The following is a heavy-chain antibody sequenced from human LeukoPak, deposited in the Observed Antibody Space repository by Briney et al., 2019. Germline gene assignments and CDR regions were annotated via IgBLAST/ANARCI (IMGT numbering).Heavy chain of an antibody. D-gene: IGHD2-2*01. CDR2: IDPSDSDT. V-gene: IGHV5-51*01. J-gene: IGHJ4*02. Sequence: PGGSLRLSCKGSGYSFTSYWISWVRQMPGKGLEWMGNIDPSDSDTRYSPSFQGQVTMSADKSINTAYLQWSSLQASDTAMYYCARRQGCSSTSCPPDYWGQGTLVTVSS. CDR1: GYSFTSYW. CDR3: ARRQGCSSTSCPPDY.